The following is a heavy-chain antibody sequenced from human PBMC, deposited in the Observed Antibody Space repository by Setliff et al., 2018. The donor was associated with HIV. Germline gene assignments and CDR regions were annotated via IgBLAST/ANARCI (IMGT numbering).Heavy chain of an antibody. CDR2: IYPGDSET. CDR1: GYSFTSSW. CDR3: TRLWHENWGGVDY. D-gene: IGHD3-16*01. J-gene: IGHJ4*02. Sequence: PGESLKISCKGSGYSFTSSWIGWVRQMPGKGLEWMGIIYPGDSETRYSPSFQGQVTISADKSTNTAFLQWTSLRASDTAMYYCTRLWHENWGGVDYWGQGTLVTVSS. V-gene: IGHV5-51*01.